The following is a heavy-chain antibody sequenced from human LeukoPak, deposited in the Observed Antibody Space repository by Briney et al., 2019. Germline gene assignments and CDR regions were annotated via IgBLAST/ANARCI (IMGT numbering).Heavy chain of an antibody. J-gene: IGHJ5*02. V-gene: IGHV1-2*02. CDR3: ARGDGYCSGGRCSRVWFDP. CDR2: INPNSGGT. CDR1: GYTFTSYD. Sequence: ASVKVSCKASGYTFTSYDINWVRQAPGQGLEWMGWINPNSGGTDYAQKFQGRVTMTRDTSISTAYMDLSRLRSDDTAVYYCARGDGYCSGGRCSRVWFDPWGQGTLVTVSS. D-gene: IGHD2-15*01.